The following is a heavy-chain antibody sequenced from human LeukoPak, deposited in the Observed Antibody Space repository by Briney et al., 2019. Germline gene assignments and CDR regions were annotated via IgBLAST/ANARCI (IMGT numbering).Heavy chain of an antibody. Sequence: GESLKISCKGSGYIFTSYWIGWVRQMPGKGLEWMGIIYPGDSDTRYSPSFQGQVTISADKSISTAYLQWSSLKASDTAMYYCARDGGTGIAAAGTDHYYGMDVWGQGTTVTVSS. D-gene: IGHD6-13*01. V-gene: IGHV5-51*01. CDR1: GYIFTSYW. J-gene: IGHJ6*02. CDR2: IYPGDSDT. CDR3: ARDGGTGIAAAGTDHYYGMDV.